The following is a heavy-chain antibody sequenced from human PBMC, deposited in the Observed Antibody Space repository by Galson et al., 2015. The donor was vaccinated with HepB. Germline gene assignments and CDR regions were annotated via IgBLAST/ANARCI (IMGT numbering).Heavy chain of an antibody. CDR3: ARDYKAMQDCGGDCPIPYY. CDR2: INPSGGST. CDR1: GYTFTSYY. J-gene: IGHJ4*02. V-gene: IGHV1-46*04. D-gene: IGHD2-21*02. Sequence: SVKVSCKASGYTFTSYYMHWVRQAPGQGLEWMGIINPSGGSTSYAQKLQGRVTMTRDTSTSTVYMELSSLRSEDTAVYYCARDYKAMQDCGGDCPIPYYWGQGTLVTASS.